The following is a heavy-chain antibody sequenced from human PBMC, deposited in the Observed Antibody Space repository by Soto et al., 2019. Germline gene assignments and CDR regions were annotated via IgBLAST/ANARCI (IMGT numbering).Heavy chain of an antibody. CDR1: GFTFSSYA. Sequence: EVQLVESGGGLVQPGGSLRLSCSASGFTFSSYAMHWVRQAPGKGLEYVSAISSNGGSTYYADSVKGRFTISRDNSKNTLYLQMSSLRAEDTAVYYCVKDLGDGYNLDYYYYGMDVWGQGTTVTVSS. CDR3: VKDLGDGYNLDYYYYGMDV. J-gene: IGHJ6*02. D-gene: IGHD5-12*01. CDR2: ISSNGGST. V-gene: IGHV3-64D*08.